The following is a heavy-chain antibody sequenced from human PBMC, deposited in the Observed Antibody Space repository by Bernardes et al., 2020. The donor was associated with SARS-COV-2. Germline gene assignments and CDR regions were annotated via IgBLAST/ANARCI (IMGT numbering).Heavy chain of an antibody. CDR2: IAFDGSNI. D-gene: IGHD1-7*01. V-gene: IGHV3-30*03. J-gene: IGHJ4*02. CDR1: GFTFSSNG. Sequence: GGTLRLSCAASGFTFSSNGMHWVRQAPGKGLEWVALIAFDGSNIHYADSVKGRFTISRDNSKNTLKLQMNSLRVEDSAVYYCASGGFNWNYAFFDYWGQGTLVTVSS. CDR3: ASGGFNWNYAFFDY.